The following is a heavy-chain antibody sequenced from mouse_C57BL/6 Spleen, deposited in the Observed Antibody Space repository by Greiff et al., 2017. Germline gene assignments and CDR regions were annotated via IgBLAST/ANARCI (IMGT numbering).Heavy chain of an antibody. CDR2: IWTGGGT. CDR1: GFSFTSSA. V-gene: IGHV2-9-1*01. Sequence: VKLVESGPGLVAPSQSLSIPCTVSGFSFTSSAISWVRPPPGKGLEWLGVIWTGGGTNYNSALQSRLSISKDNSKSQVFLKMTSLRTDDTTRYYCARESMGYFDYWGQGTTLTVSS. J-gene: IGHJ2*01. D-gene: IGHD1-1*02. CDR3: ARESMGYFDY.